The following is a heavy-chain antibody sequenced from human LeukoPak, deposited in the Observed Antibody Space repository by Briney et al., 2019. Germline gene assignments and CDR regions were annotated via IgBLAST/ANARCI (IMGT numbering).Heavy chain of an antibody. J-gene: IGHJ4*02. CDR2: IYYSGST. CDR1: GGSISSSSYY. D-gene: IGHD3-22*01. CDR3: ARVIGAHYYGFDY. V-gene: IGHV4-39*07. Sequence: SETLSLTCTVSGGSISSSSYYWGWIRQPPGKGLEWIGSIYYSGSTYYNPSLKSRVTISVDTSKNQFSLKLSSVTAADTAVYYCARVIGAHYYGFDYWGQGPLVTVSS.